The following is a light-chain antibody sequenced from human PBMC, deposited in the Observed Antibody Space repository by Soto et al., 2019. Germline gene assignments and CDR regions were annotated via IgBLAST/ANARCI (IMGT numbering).Light chain of an antibody. Sequence: QSALTQPPSASGSPGQSVTISCTGTSSDVGGYNYVSWYQQHPGKAPKLMNYEVSTRSSGVPDRFSGSKSGNTASLTVSGLQAEDEADYYCSSYAGSNNVVFGGGTKLTVL. CDR2: EVS. V-gene: IGLV2-8*01. CDR3: SSYAGSNNVV. CDR1: SSDVGGYNY. J-gene: IGLJ2*01.